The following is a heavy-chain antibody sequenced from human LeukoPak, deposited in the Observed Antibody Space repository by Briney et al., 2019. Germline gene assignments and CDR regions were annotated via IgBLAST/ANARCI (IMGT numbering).Heavy chain of an antibody. CDR3: AKARGAYYGSGGFDL. V-gene: IGHV3-21*04. D-gene: IGHD3-10*01. J-gene: IGHJ2*01. Sequence: GGSLRLSCEASGFTFSTYNMNWVRQAPGKRLEWVSSITSSSSYAFYADSVKGRFTISRDNAKSSLYLQMNSLRAEDTALYYCAKARGAYYGSGGFDLWGRGTLVTVSS. CDR1: GFTFSTYN. CDR2: ITSSSSYA.